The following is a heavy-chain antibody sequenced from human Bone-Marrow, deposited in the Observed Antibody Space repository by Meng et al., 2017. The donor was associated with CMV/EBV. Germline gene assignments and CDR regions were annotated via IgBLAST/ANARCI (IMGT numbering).Heavy chain of an antibody. V-gene: IGHV4-61*01. J-gene: IGHJ3*02. CDR1: GGSVSSGSYY. Sequence: SEPLSLTCTVSGGSVSSGSYYWSWIRQPPGKGLEWIGYIYYSGSTNYNPSLKSRVTISVDTSKNQFSLKLSSVTAADTAVYYCAGSLRAFDIWGQGTMVTVSS. CDR3: AGSLRAFDI. D-gene: IGHD4/OR15-4a*01. CDR2: IYYSGST.